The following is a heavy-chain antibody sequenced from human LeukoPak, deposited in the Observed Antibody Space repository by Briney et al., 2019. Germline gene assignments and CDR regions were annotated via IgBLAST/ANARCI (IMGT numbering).Heavy chain of an antibody. CDR2: INPNSGGT. Sequence: ASVKVSCKASGYTFTSYAMNWVRQAPGQGLEWMGWINPNSGGTNYAQKFQGRVTMTRDTSISTAYMELSRLRSDDTAVYYCARDFGRGWELLHGLSGWGQGTLVTVSS. D-gene: IGHD1-26*01. J-gene: IGHJ4*02. CDR1: GYTFTSYA. V-gene: IGHV1-2*02. CDR3: ARDFGRGWELLHGLSG.